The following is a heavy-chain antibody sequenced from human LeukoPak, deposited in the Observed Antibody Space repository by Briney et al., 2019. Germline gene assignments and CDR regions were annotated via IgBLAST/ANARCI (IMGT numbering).Heavy chain of an antibody. D-gene: IGHD3-22*01. CDR1: GFTFSTYA. CDR3: VKGGFTYYDD. Sequence: PGGSLRLSCAASGFTFSTYAMSWVRQAPEKGLEWVSTINTGDITFYANSVKGRFTISRDNSKNALFLQMNSLRAEDTAIYYCVKGGFTYYDDWGQGTLVTVPS. CDR2: INTGDIT. J-gene: IGHJ4*02. V-gene: IGHV3-23*01.